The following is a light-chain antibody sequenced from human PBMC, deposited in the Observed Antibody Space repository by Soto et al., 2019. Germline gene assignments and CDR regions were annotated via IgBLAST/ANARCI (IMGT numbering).Light chain of an antibody. V-gene: IGLV4-69*01. CDR1: SGHSNYA. CDR3: QTWDTGISVV. J-gene: IGLJ2*01. Sequence: QSVLTQSPSASASLGASVKLTCTLSSGHSNYAIAWHQQQPEKGPRYLMKLNNDGSHSKGDGIPDRFSGSSSGAERYLTISSLQSEDESDYYCQTWDTGISVVFGGGTKLTVI. CDR2: LNNDGSH.